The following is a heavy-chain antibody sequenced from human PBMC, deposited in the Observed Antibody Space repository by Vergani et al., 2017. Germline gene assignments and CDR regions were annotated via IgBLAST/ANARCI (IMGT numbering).Heavy chain of an antibody. V-gene: IGHV4-4*09. D-gene: IGHD3/OR15-3a*01. J-gene: IGHJ6*03. Sequence: QVQLQESGPGLVKPSETLSLTCTVSGGSISSYYWSWIRQPPGKGLEWIGYIYTSGSTNYNPSLKSRVTISVDTSKNQFSLKLSSVTAADTAVYYCARGFGRLPMDVWGKGTTVTVSS. CDR3: ARGFGRLPMDV. CDR1: GGSISSYY. CDR2: IYTSGST.